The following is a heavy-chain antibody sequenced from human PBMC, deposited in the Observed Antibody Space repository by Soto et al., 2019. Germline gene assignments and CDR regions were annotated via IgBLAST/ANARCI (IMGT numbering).Heavy chain of an antibody. CDR3: AKIPHSSSWYLDAFDI. J-gene: IGHJ3*02. V-gene: IGHV3-23*01. CDR2: ISGSGGST. D-gene: IGHD6-13*01. CDR1: GFTFSSYA. Sequence: EVQLLESGGGLVQPGGSLRLSCAASGFTFSSYAMSWVRQAPGKGLEWVSAISGSGGSTYYADSVKGRFTISRDNSKNTPDLQMNSLRAEDTAVYYCAKIPHSSSWYLDAFDIWGQGTMVTVSS.